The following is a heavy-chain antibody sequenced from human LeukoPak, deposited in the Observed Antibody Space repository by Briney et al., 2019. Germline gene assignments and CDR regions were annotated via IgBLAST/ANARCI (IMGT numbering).Heavy chain of an antibody. D-gene: IGHD2-21*02. CDR3: ARVKKDGGGDSGFDP. CDR2: IYYSGST. J-gene: IGHJ5*02. Sequence: SETLSLTCTVSGGSIRSYYWSWIRQPPGKGLEGIAYIYYSGSTKYNPSLESRVTISVDMSKNQFSLKLSSVTAADTALYYCARVKKDGGGDSGFDPWGQGTLVTVSS. V-gene: IGHV4-59*01. CDR1: GGSIRSYY.